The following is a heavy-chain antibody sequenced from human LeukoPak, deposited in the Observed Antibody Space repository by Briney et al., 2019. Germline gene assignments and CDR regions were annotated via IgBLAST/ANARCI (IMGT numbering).Heavy chain of an antibody. V-gene: IGHV4-59*08. J-gene: IGHJ4*02. D-gene: IGHD5-24*01. Sequence: SETLSLTCTVSGGSVSSYYWSWIRQAPGKGLEWIGYIYYSGSTNYHPSLKSRVTISVDTSKNQFSLKLSSVTAADTAVYYCASAADHMATTPFDYWGQGTLVTVSS. CDR1: GGSVSSYY. CDR3: ASAADHMATTPFDY. CDR2: IYYSGST.